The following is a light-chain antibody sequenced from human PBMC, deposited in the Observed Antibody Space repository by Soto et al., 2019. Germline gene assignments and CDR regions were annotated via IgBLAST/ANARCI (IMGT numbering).Light chain of an antibody. CDR3: CSYAGSDTWV. J-gene: IGLJ3*02. CDR1: NSYVGNYNL. CDR2: EVT. Sequence: ALTHPASVCGSPGQSITISCTGTNSYVGNYNLVSWYQQHPGKAPKLMMYEVTKRPSGVTNRFSGSKSGNTSSLTISGLQAEDEADYYCCSYAGSDTWVFGGGTKLTVL. V-gene: IGLV2-23*02.